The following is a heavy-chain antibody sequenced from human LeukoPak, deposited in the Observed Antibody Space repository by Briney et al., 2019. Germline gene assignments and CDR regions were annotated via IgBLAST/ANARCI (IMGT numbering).Heavy chain of an antibody. CDR2: ISSSSSYI. CDR1: GFTFSSYS. Sequence: PGGSLRLSCEASGFTFSSYSMNWVRQAPGKGLEWVSSISSSSSYIYYADSVKGRFTISRDNAKNSLYLQMNSLRAEDTAVYYCARGTVEMATISYWGQGTLVTVSS. D-gene: IGHD5-24*01. J-gene: IGHJ4*02. CDR3: ARGTVEMATISY. V-gene: IGHV3-21*01.